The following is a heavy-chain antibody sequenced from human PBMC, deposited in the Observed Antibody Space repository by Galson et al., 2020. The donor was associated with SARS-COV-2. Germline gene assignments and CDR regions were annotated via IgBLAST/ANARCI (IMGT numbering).Heavy chain of an antibody. D-gene: IGHD6-19*01. CDR2: ISWNSGSI. J-gene: IGHJ4*02. CDR1: GFTFDDYA. Sequence: GGSLRLSCAASGFTFDDYAMHWVRQAPGKGLEWVSGISWNSGSIGYADSVKGRFTISRDNAKNSLYLQMNSLRADDTAFYCAASVAFDTFDYWGQGTLVTVSS. CDR3: AASVAFDTFDY. V-gene: IGHV3-9*01.